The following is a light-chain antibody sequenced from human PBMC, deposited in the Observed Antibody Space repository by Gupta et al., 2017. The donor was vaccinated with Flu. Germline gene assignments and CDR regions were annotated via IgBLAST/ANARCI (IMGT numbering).Light chain of an antibody. CDR1: QSLVYSDGNTY. Sequence: DVVMTQSPLSLPVTLGQPASISCRSSQSLVYSDGNTYLHWFQQRPGQSPRRLIYQVSHRESGVPDRFSGIGSGTDFTLKISRVEAEDVGVYYCMQGSRWPWAFGQGTKVEIK. CDR2: QVS. CDR3: MQGSRWPWA. J-gene: IGKJ1*01. V-gene: IGKV2-30*01.